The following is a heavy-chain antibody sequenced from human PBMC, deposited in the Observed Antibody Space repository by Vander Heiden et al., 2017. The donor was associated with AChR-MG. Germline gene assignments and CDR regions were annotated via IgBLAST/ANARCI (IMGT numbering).Heavy chain of an antibody. V-gene: IGHV3-23*01. CDR1: GFPFGSYA. J-gene: IGHJ5*02. D-gene: IGHD3-22*01. CDR2: ISGSGGST. CDR3: AKDRLYYDSSGFDP. Sequence: EVQLLESGGGLVQPGGSLRLSCAASGFPFGSYARSWVRQAPGKGLEWVSAISGSGGSTYYADSVKGRFTISRDNSKNTLYLQMNSLRAEDTAVYYCAKDRLYYDSSGFDPWGQGTLVTVSS.